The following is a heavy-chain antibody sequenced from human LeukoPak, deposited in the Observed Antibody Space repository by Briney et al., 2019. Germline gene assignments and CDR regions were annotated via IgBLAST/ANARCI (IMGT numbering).Heavy chain of an antibody. D-gene: IGHD6-6*01. CDR2: ISSSSSYI. V-gene: IGHV3-21*01. Sequence: GGSLRLSCAASGFTFSSYSMNWVRQAPGKGLEWVSSISSSSSYIYYADSVKGRFTISRDNAKNSLYLQMNSLRAEDTAVYYCATLEYSSSPFDYWGQGTLVTVSS. CDR3: ATLEYSSSPFDY. CDR1: GFTFSSYS. J-gene: IGHJ4*02.